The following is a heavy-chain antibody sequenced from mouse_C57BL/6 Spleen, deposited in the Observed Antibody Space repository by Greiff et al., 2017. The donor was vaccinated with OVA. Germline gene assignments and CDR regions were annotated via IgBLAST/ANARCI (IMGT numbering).Heavy chain of an antibody. CDR3: ARHRDYGSSPWFAY. V-gene: IGHV5-12*01. J-gene: IGHJ3*01. CDR2: ISNGGGST. D-gene: IGHD1-1*01. Sequence: EVKVEESGGGLVQPGGSLKLSCAASGFTFSDYYMYWVRQTPEKRLEWVAYISNGGGSTYYPDTVKGRFTISRDNAKNTLYLQMSRLKSEDTAMYYCARHRDYGSSPWFAYWGQGTLVTVSA. CDR1: GFTFSDYY.